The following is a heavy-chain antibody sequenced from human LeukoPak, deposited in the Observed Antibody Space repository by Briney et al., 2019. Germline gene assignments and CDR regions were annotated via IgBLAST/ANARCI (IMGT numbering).Heavy chain of an antibody. D-gene: IGHD2-2*01. J-gene: IGHJ1*01. CDR1: GDSISTSPTYF. CDR2: VDYSEST. Sequence: SEALSLTCTVSGDSISTSPTYFWAWIRQPPGKGLEWIGSVDYSESTYYNPSLKSRVTISVDRSKNQFSLKLSSVTAADTAVYYCARGGYCSSTSCSHAEYFQHWGQGTLVTVSS. CDR3: ARGGYCSSTSCSHAEYFQH. V-gene: IGHV4-39*07.